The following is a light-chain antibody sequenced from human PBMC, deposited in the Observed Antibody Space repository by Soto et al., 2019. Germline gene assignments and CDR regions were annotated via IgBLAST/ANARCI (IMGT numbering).Light chain of an antibody. J-gene: IGLJ1*01. CDR1: SSDVGAYNL. CDR3: SSLTTTNFV. CDR2: EVT. V-gene: IGLV2-14*01. Sequence: QSVLTQPASVSGSPGQSITISCTGTSSDVGAYNLVSWYQHLPDKAPKLIISEVTNRPSGVSDRFSGSKSGNTASLTISGLQAEDDADYYCSSLTTTNFVFGSWTKLTAL.